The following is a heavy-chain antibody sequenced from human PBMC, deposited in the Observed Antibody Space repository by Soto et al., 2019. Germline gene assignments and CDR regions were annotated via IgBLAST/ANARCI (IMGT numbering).Heavy chain of an antibody. CDR2: ISGSGGST. CDR1: GFTFSSYA. V-gene: IGHV3-23*01. Sequence: GGSLRLSCAASGFTFSSYAMSWVRQAPGKGLEWVSAISGSGGSTYYADSVKGRFTISRDNSKNTLYLQMNSLRAEDTAVYYCAKETGTGYYYDSSGSGFDIWGQGTMVTVSS. CDR3: AKETGTGYYYDSSGSGFDI. J-gene: IGHJ3*02. D-gene: IGHD3-22*01.